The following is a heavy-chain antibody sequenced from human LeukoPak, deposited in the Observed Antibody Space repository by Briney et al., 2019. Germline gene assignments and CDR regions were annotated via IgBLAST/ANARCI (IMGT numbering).Heavy chain of an antibody. CDR1: GFTFSSYA. CDR2: ISWNSGSI. D-gene: IGHD6-19*01. Sequence: GGSLRLSCAASGFTFSSYAMHWVRQAPGKGLEWVSGISWNSGSIGYADSVKGRFTISRDNAKNSLYLQMNSLRAEDTALYYCAKALTEYSSGWYLYYFDYWGQGTLVTVSS. V-gene: IGHV3-9*01. CDR3: AKALTEYSSGWYLYYFDY. J-gene: IGHJ4*02.